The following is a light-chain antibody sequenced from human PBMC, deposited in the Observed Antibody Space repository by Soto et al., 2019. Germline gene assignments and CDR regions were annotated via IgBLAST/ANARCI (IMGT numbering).Light chain of an antibody. CDR1: QSVSSSY. Sequence: EIVLTQSPGTLSLSPGERATLSCRASQSVSSSYLVWYQQKPGQAPRLLIYGASSRATGIPDRFSGSGSGTDFTLSISRLEPEDFAVYYCQQYGISPTFGQGTKLEIK. CDR3: QQYGISPT. J-gene: IGKJ2*01. CDR2: GAS. V-gene: IGKV3-20*01.